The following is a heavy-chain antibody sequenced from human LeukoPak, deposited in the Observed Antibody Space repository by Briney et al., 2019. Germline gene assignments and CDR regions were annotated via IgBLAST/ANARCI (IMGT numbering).Heavy chain of an antibody. D-gene: IGHD3-22*01. V-gene: IGHV3-30-3*01. CDR1: GFTFSSYA. CDR3: ARETDYYDSSGYFDY. Sequence: GRSLRLSCAASGFTFSSYAMHWVRQAPGKGLEWVAVISYDGSNKYYADSVKGRFTISRDNSKNTLYLQMNGLRAEDTAVYYCARETDYYDSSGYFDYWGQGTLVTVSS. J-gene: IGHJ4*02. CDR2: ISYDGSNK.